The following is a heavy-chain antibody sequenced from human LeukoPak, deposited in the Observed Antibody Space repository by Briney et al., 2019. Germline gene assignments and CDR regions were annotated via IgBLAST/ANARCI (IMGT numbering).Heavy chain of an antibody. CDR2: INHSGST. D-gene: IGHD3-10*01. J-gene: IGHJ4*02. V-gene: IGHV4-34*01. CDR1: GGSFSAYY. CDR3: ARGGEYGSGSYYKY. Sequence: SETLSLTCAVSGGSFSAYYWSWIRQPPGKGLEWIGEINHSGSTNYNPSLKSRVTISVDTSKNQFSLKLSSVTAADTAVYYCARGGEYGSGSYYKYWGQGTLVTVS.